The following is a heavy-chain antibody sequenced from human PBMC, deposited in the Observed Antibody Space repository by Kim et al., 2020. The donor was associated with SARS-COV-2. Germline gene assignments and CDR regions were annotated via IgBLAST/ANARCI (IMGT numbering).Heavy chain of an antibody. J-gene: IGHJ6*02. Sequence: KGRFTISRDNSKNTVYLQMNNLRAEDTAVYYCARGPPGGAAGNYYYGMDVWGQGTTVTVSS. CDR3: ARGPPGGAAGNYYYGMDV. D-gene: IGHD6-13*01. V-gene: IGHV3-30*01.